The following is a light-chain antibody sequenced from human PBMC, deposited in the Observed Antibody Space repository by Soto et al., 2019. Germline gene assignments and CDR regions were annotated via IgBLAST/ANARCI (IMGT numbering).Light chain of an antibody. V-gene: IGKV3-20*01. CDR3: QQYGGSPVT. CDR1: QSVSISY. J-gene: IGKJ1*01. CDR2: GAS. Sequence: EIVLTQSPGTLSLSPGERATLSCRASQSVSISYLAWYQQKPGQAPRLLIYGASSRATGIPDRFSGSGSGTDFTLTISRLEPKDFAVYYCQQYGGSPVTFGQGTKVEI.